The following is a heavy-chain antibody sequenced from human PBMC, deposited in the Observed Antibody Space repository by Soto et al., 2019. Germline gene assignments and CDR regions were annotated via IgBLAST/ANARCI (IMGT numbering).Heavy chain of an antibody. J-gene: IGHJ1*01. CDR1: GFSLSTSGVG. V-gene: IGHV2-5*02. CDR2: IYWDDDK. D-gene: IGHD6-13*01. CDR3: AHSRIIAAAGYFQH. Sequence: QITLKESGPTLVKPTQTLTLTCSFSGFSLSTSGVGVGWIRQPPGKALEWLALIYWDDDKRYSPSLKSRLTITKDTSKNQVVLTMTNMDPVDTATYYCAHSRIIAAAGYFQHWGQGTLVTVSS.